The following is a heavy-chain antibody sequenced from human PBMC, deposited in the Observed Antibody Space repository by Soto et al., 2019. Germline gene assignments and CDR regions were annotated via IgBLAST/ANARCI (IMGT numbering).Heavy chain of an antibody. CDR2: IKPDGSGK. D-gene: IGHD4-4*01. Sequence: GGSLRLSCAASAFISVSSFRDFLMTWVRQGPGKGLEWVASIKPDGSGKYYVDSVKGRFTISRDNAKSSLSLQMNSLRAEDTAVYYCTRGHYNNFLGGEGTLVTVS. CDR3: TRGHYNNFL. V-gene: IGHV3-7*01. CDR1: AFISVSSFRDFL. J-gene: IGHJ4*02.